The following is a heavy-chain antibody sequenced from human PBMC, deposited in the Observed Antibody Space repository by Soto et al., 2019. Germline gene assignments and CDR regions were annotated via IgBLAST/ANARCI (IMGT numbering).Heavy chain of an antibody. CDR2: IWYDGSNK. CDR3: ARRVGRRVTPLPLPPRPASYYYYMDV. J-gene: IGHJ6*03. CDR1: GFTFSSYG. Sequence: GGSLRLSCAASGFTFSSYGMHWVRQAPGKGLEWVAVIWYDGSNKYYADSVKGRFTISRDNSKNTLYLQMNSLRAEDTAVYYCARRVGRRVTPLPLPPRPASYYYYMDVWGKGTTVTVSS. D-gene: IGHD2-21*02. V-gene: IGHV3-33*01.